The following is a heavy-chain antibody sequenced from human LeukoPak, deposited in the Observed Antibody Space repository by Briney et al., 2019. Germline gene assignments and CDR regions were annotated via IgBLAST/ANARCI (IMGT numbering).Heavy chain of an antibody. J-gene: IGHJ6*03. Sequence: ASVKVSCKASGYTFTGYYMHWVRQAPGQGLEWMGWINTNTGNPTYAQGFTGRFVFSLDTSVSTAYLQISSLKAEDTAVYYCARAFSSWPDYYYYYYMDVWGKGTTVTVSS. CDR3: ARAFSSWPDYYYYYYMDV. CDR2: INTNTGNP. V-gene: IGHV7-4-1*02. CDR1: GYTFTGYY. D-gene: IGHD6-13*01.